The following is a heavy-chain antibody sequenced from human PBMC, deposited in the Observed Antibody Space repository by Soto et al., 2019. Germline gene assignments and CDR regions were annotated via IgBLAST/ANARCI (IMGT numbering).Heavy chain of an antibody. CDR3: AREPGEYSDSSGYLNWFDP. CDR1: GITFSNHA. V-gene: IGHV3-23*01. Sequence: PGGSLRLSCAASGITFSNHALSWVRQAPGKGLEWVSGISGSNKYYADSVKGRFTISRDNSKNTLYLQMNSLRAEDTAVYYCAREPGEYSDSSGYLNWFDPWGQGTLVTVSS. D-gene: IGHD3-22*01. J-gene: IGHJ5*02. CDR2: ISGSNK.